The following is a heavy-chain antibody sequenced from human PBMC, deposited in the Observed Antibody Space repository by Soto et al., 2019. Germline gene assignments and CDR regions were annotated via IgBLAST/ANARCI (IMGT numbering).Heavy chain of an antibody. J-gene: IGHJ4*02. CDR3: ARESGYYVFDY. CDR1: GGSISSSSYY. V-gene: IGHV4-39*02. CDR2: IYYSGST. Sequence: PSETLSLTCTVSGGSISSSSYYWGWIRQPPGKGLEWIGSIYYSGSTYYNPSLKSRVTISVDTSKNQFSLKLSSVTAADTAVYYCARESGYYVFDYWGQGTLVTVSS. D-gene: IGHD3-3*01.